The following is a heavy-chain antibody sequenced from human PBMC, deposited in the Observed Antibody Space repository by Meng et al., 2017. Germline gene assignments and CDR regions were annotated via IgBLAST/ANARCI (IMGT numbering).Heavy chain of an antibody. CDR3: ARDWRY. Sequence: EGEVAETGGGLIQPVGSLRLSCTASGFSVTTSYKSLVRQAPGKGLEWVSVIYSGGSTYYADSVKGRFSISRDNSKNTLYLQMNSLRAEDTAVYYCARDWRYWGQGTLVTVSS. V-gene: IGHV3-53*02. CDR1: GFSVTTSY. D-gene: IGHD1-1*01. J-gene: IGHJ4*02. CDR2: IYSGGST.